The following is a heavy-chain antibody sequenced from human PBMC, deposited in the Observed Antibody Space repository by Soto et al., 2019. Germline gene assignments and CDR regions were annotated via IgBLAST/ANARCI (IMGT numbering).Heavy chain of an antibody. CDR3: ARGYSNYVKRQDYFDY. Sequence: GGSLRLSCAASGFTFSSYGMHWVRQAPGKGLEWVAVIWYDGSNKYYADSVKGRFTISRDNSKNTLYLQMNSLRAEDTAVYYCARGYSNYVKRQDYFDYWGQGTLVTVSS. V-gene: IGHV3-33*01. D-gene: IGHD4-4*01. CDR2: IWYDGSNK. CDR1: GFTFSSYG. J-gene: IGHJ4*02.